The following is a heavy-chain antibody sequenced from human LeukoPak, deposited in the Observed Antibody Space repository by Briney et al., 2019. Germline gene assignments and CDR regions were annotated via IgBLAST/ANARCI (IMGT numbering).Heavy chain of an antibody. CDR3: ARASRGIAAAPRWFDP. V-gene: IGHV4-34*01. Sequence: PSETLSLTCTVSGGSISSYYWSWIRQPPGKGLEWIGEINHSGSTNYNPSLKSRVTISVDTSKNQFSLKLSSVTAADTAVYYCARASRGIAAAPRWFDPWGQGTLVTVSS. J-gene: IGHJ5*02. CDR2: INHSGST. D-gene: IGHD6-13*01. CDR1: GGSISSYY.